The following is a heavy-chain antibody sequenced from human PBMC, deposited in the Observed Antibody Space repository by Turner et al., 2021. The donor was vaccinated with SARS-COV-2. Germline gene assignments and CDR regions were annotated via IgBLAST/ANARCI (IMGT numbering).Heavy chain of an antibody. CDR1: GGSISSRSYY. CDR3: ARLRVGATIYYYHGMDA. D-gene: IGHD1-26*01. V-gene: IGHV4-39*02. J-gene: IGHJ6*02. CDR2: IYYSGST. Sequence: QLQLQESGPGLVKPSETLSLTCTVSGGSISSRSYYWGWIRQPPGKGLEWIGYIYYSGSTYYNPSLKSRVTISVDTSANRFSLRLSSVTAADTAVYYCARLRVGATIYYYHGMDAWGQGTTVTVSS.